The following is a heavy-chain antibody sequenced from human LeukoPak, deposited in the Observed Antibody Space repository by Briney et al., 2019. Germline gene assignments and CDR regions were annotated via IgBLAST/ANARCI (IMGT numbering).Heavy chain of an antibody. CDR1: GGSVKSRDHY. CDR3: ASFGAFDV. D-gene: IGHD2/OR15-2a*01. J-gene: IGHJ3*01. CDR2: TYYSGNT. Sequence: SETMSLTCTVSGGSVKSRDHYWTWIRQHPGKGLEWIGYTYYSGNTYYNPSLKSRVTISVDTSKNQFSLTLNSVSAADTAVYYCASFGAFDVWGQGTMVTVSS. V-gene: IGHV4-31*03.